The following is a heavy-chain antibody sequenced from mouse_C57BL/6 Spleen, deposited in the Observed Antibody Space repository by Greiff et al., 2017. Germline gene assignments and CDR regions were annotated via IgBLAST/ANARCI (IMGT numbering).Heavy chain of an antibody. D-gene: IGHD1-1*01. CDR1: GFTFSSYG. CDR2: ISSGGSYT. CDR3: ARHSPGSSYYFDY. Sequence: EVKLVESGGDLVKPGGSLKLSCAASGFTFSSYGMSWVRQTPDKRLEWVATISSGGSYTYYPDSVKGRFTISRDNAKNTLYLQMSSLKSEDTAMYYCARHSPGSSYYFDYWGQGTTLTVSS. V-gene: IGHV5-6*01. J-gene: IGHJ2*01.